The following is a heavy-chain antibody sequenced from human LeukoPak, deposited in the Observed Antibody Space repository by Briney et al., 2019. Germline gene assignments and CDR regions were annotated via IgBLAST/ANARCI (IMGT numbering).Heavy chain of an antibody. J-gene: IGHJ5*02. V-gene: IGHV4-39*02. CDR3: ARDYYNWNAPGWFDP. CDR1: GGSISSSSYY. D-gene: IGHD1-20*01. Sequence: SETLSLTCSVSGGSISSSSYYWGWIRQPPGKELEWIGGIYYSGSTYYNPSLQTRVTISVDTSKYQFSLNLTSVTAADTAVYYCARDYYNWNAPGWFDPWGQGTLVTVSS. CDR2: IYYSGST.